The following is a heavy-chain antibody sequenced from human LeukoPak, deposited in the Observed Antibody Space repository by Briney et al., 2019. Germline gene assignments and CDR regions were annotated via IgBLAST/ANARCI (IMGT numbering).Heavy chain of an antibody. V-gene: IGHV4-34*01. CDR1: GGSFSGYY. CDR3: ARVADSSGYYYPGY. J-gene: IGHJ4*02. Sequence: SETLSLTCAVYGGSFSGYYWSWIRQPPGKGLEWIGEINHSGSTNYNPSLKSRVTISVDTSKNQFSLKLSSVTAADTAVYYCARVADSSGYYYPGYWGQGTLVTVSS. D-gene: IGHD3-22*01. CDR2: INHSGST.